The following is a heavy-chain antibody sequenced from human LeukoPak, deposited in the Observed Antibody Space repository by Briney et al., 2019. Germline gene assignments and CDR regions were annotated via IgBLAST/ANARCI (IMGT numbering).Heavy chain of an antibody. CDR1: DDSISSTNW. V-gene: IGHV4/OR15-8*01. D-gene: IGHD2-2*02. Sequence: ETLSLTCAVSDDSISSTNWWSWVRQSPGKGLEWIGEIYHNGTPNYNPSLKSRVTISADTFKNHFSLKMTSVTDADTAVYYCATAPILRGEGGEHYKYGMDVWGQGTTVIVSS. CDR2: IYHNGTP. CDR3: ATAPILRGEGGEHYKYGMDV. J-gene: IGHJ6*02.